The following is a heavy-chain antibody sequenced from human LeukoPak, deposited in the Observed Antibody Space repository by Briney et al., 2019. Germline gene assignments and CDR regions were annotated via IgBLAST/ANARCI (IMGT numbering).Heavy chain of an antibody. J-gene: IGHJ3*02. CDR3: AREASVGATGLGAFDI. Sequence: SETLSLTCTVSGGSISSSSYYWGWIRQPPGKGLEWIGSIYYSGSTYYNPSLKSRVTISVDKSKNQFSLKLSSVTAADTAVYYCAREASVGATGLGAFDIWGQGTMVTVSS. V-gene: IGHV4-39*07. D-gene: IGHD1-26*01. CDR2: IYYSGST. CDR1: GGSISSSSYY.